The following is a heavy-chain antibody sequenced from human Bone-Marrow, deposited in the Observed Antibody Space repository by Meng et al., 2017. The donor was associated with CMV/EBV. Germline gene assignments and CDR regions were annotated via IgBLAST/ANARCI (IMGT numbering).Heavy chain of an antibody. CDR1: GFTFSSYS. CDR2: IYYSGST. V-gene: IGHV4-59*12. J-gene: IGHJ4*02. Sequence: ESLKISCAASGFTFSSYSMNWVRQPPGKGLEWIGYIYYSGSTYYNPSLKSRVTISVDTSKNQFSLKLSSVTAADTAVYYCAREHPYSNYDPFDYWGQGTLVTVSS. CDR3: AREHPYSNYDPFDY. D-gene: IGHD4-11*01.